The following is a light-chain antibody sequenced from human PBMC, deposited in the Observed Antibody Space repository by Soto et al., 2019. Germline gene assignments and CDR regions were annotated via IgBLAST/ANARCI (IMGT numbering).Light chain of an antibody. CDR2: KAS. CDR3: QQYNNYWT. Sequence: DIQMTQSPSTLPAAIGDRVTITCGASQSVSFWLAWYQQKPGQAPKLLIYKASNLESGVPSRLSGRGFGTEFTLTISSMKPDDFATYYCQQYNNYWTFGHGTKVDIK. V-gene: IGKV1-5*03. J-gene: IGKJ1*01. CDR1: QSVSFW.